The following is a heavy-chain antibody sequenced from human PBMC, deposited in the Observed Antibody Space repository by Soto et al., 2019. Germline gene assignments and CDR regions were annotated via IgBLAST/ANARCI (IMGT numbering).Heavy chain of an antibody. Sequence: QVQLVQSGAEVKKPGSSVKVSCKASGGTFSIYAISWVRQAPGQGLEWMGGIIPIFGTANYAQKFQGRVTITADESTSTAYMELSSLRSEDTAVYYCARGRTYYYDSSGYYPTVADYWGQGTLVTVSS. CDR1: GGTFSIYA. D-gene: IGHD3-22*01. V-gene: IGHV1-69*01. CDR3: ARGRTYYYDSSGYYPTVADY. J-gene: IGHJ4*02. CDR2: IIPIFGTA.